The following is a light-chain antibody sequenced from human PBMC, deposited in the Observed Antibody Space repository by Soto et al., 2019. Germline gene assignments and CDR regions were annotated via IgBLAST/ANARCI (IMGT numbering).Light chain of an antibody. CDR3: QQYNDWPPLT. V-gene: IGKV3-15*01. CDR1: QSISDT. J-gene: IGKJ4*01. CDR2: GAS. Sequence: EIVMTQSPATLSVSPGGRVTLSCRASQSISDTIAWYQQKPGQAPRLLIYGASARATGFPARFSGSGSGTDFTLTISSLQSDDFAVYYCQQYNDWPPLTFGGGTKVDIK.